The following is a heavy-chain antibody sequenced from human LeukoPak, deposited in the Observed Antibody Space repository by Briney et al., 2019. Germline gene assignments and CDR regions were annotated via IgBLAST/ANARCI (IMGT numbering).Heavy chain of an antibody. D-gene: IGHD3-22*01. CDR2: ISSSSSYI. CDR3: ATPLDYYDSSGYHQGGD. V-gene: IGHV3-21*04. J-gene: IGHJ4*02. CDR1: GFTFSSYS. Sequence: GGSLRLSCAASGFTFSSYSMNWVRQAPGKGLEWVSSISSSSSYIYYADSVKGRFTIFRDNAKNSLYLQMNSLRAEDTAVYYCATPLDYYDSSGYHQGGDWGQGTLVTVSS.